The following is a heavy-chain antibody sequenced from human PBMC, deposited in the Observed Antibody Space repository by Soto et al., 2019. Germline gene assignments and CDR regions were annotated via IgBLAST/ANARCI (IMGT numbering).Heavy chain of an antibody. Sequence: EVQLVESGGGLVTPGGSLRLSCAASGFIFSDAWMTWVRQAPGKGLEWVGRIKRKIDGGTTDYAAPVKGRFTISRDDSENTLYLQMNTLKSEDTAVYYCTTISVVVVGNWGQGTLVTVSS. J-gene: IGHJ4*02. CDR3: TTISVVVVGN. CDR1: GFIFSDAW. D-gene: IGHD2-15*01. V-gene: IGHV3-15*01. CDR2: IKRKIDGGTT.